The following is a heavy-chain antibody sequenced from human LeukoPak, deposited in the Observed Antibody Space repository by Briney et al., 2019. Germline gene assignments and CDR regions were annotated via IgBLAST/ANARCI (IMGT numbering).Heavy chain of an antibody. J-gene: IGHJ4*02. V-gene: IGHV4-61*02. Sequence: SETLSLTCTVSGGSISSGSYYWSWIRQPAGKGLEWIGRIYTSGSTNYNPSLKSRVTISVDTSKNQFSLTLSSVTAADTAVYYCAGSSGSGGRGYYFDYWGQGTLVTVSS. CDR2: IYTSGST. D-gene: IGHD3-10*01. CDR3: AGSSGSGGRGYYFDY. CDR1: GGSISSGSYY.